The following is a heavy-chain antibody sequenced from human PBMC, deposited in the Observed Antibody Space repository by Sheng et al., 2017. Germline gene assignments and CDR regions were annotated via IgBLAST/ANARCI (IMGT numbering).Heavy chain of an antibody. Sequence: QLQLQESGPGLVKASETLSLTCTASGGSISSSSYYWAWIRQSPGKDLEWIGSIYYDGTAXYKPSLQSRVTISVDNSNNQFSLRMRAVTVSDTAVYYCARHNRGHSNGYWFDPWGQGTLVIVSS. CDR3: ARHNRGHSNGYWFDP. V-gene: IGHV4-39*01. CDR2: IYYDGTA. J-gene: IGHJ5*02. D-gene: IGHD3-22*01. CDR1: GGSISSSSYY.